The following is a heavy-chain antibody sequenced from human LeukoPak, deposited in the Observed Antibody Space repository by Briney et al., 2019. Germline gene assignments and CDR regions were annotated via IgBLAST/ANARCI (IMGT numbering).Heavy chain of an antibody. D-gene: IGHD3-16*02. CDR2: IIPIFGTA. Sequence: SVKVSCKASGGTFSSYAISWVRQAPGQGLEWMGGIIPIFGTANYAQKFQGRVTITADESTSTAYMELSSLRSEDTAMYYCARTPITFGGVIYWFDPWGQGTLVTVSS. CDR1: GGTFSSYA. J-gene: IGHJ5*02. V-gene: IGHV1-69*13. CDR3: ARTPITFGGVIYWFDP.